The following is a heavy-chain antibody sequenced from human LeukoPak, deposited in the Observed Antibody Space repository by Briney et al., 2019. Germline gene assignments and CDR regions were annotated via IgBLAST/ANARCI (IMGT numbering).Heavy chain of an antibody. Sequence: HPGGSLRLSCAASGFTFSSYAMSWVRQAPGKGLEWVSAISGSGGSTYYADSVKGRFTISRDNSKNTLYLQMNSLRAEDTAVYYCAKIKKDSSGYYYDYWGQGTLVTVSS. V-gene: IGHV3-23*01. D-gene: IGHD3-22*01. CDR1: GFTFSSYA. CDR2: ISGSGGST. CDR3: AKIKKDSSGYYYDY. J-gene: IGHJ4*02.